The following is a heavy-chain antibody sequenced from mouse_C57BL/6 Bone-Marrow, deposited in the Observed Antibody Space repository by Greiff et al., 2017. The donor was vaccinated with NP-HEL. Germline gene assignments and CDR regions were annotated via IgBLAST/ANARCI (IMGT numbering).Heavy chain of an antibody. CDR3: ARPHYGSSPWFAY. CDR1: GYTFTSYG. CDR2: IYPRSGNT. Sequence: QVQLKESGAELARPGASVKLSCKASGYTFTSYGISWVKQRTGQGLEWIGEIYPRSGNTYYNEKFKGKATLTADKSSSTAYMELRSLPSEDSAVYFCARPHYGSSPWFAYWGQGTLVTVSA. D-gene: IGHD1-1*01. J-gene: IGHJ3*01. V-gene: IGHV1-81*01.